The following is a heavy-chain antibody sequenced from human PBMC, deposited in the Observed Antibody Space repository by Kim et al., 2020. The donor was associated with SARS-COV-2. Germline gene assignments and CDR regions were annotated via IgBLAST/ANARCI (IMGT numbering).Heavy chain of an antibody. D-gene: IGHD4-17*01. J-gene: IGHJ6*02. Sequence: GGSLRLSCAASGFTFSSYDMHWVRQATGKGLEWVSAIGTAGDTYYPGSVKGRFTISRENAKNSLYLQMNSLRAGDTAVYYCARERPYGDYPVFTPTRKDPHPFPMYGMDVWGQGTTVTVSS. CDR2: IGTAGDT. V-gene: IGHV3-13*04. CDR1: GFTFSSYD. CDR3: ARERPYGDYPVFTPTRKDPHPFPMYGMDV.